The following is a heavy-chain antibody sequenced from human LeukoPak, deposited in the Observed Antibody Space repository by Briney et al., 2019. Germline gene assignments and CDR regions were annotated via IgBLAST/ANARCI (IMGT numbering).Heavy chain of an antibody. V-gene: IGHV3-15*01. D-gene: IGHD1-14*01. J-gene: IGHJ4*02. CDR2: IKGRPDGGTA. CDR1: GFTFSSYA. Sequence: GGSLRLSCAASGFTFSSYALSWVRQAQGTGLEWVGRIKGRPDGGTADYAAPVKGRFTISRDDSKNTLYLQMNSLKTEDTAVYYCIADTPDFAPYDFDYWGQGTLVTVSS. CDR3: IADTPDFAPYDFDY.